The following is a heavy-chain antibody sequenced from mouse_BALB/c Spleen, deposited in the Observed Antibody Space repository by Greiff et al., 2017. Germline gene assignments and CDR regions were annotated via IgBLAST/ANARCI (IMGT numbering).Heavy chain of an antibody. Sequence: EVMLVESGGGLVQPGGSRKLSCAASGFTFSSFGMHWVRQAPEKGLEWVAYISSGSSTIYYADTVKGRFTISRDNPKNTLFLQMTSLRSEDTAMYYCARWAVYFDYWGQGTTLTVSS. V-gene: IGHV5-17*02. CDR3: ARWAVYFDY. CDR2: ISSGSSTI. D-gene: IGHD6-1*01. J-gene: IGHJ2*01. CDR1: GFTFSSFG.